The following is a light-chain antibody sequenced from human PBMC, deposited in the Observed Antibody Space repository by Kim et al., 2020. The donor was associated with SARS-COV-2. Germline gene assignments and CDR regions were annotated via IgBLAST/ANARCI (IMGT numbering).Light chain of an antibody. CDR1: RSNIGSNP. CDR2: NDN. V-gene: IGLV1-44*01. Sequence: GQRVTVYCSGTRSNIGSNPVNWFQQVPGTAPKLFISNDNQRPSGVPDRVSASKSGTSASLAISGLQPEDAAHYFCAAWDYSLKGWVFGGGTQLTVL. J-gene: IGLJ3*02. CDR3: AAWDYSLKGWV.